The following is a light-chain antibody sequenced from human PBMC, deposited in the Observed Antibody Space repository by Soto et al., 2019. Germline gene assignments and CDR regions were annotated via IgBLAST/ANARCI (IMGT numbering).Light chain of an antibody. J-gene: IGKJ5*01. CDR1: QTVDNF. CDR3: QQRNKWPPIT. CDR2: DAT. Sequence: DIVLTQSPVIVSLFPGARATLPCRASQTVDNFLAWYQLKPGKAPRLLIYDATRRASGIPVRFTGSGSGTDFILTISNIEAEDVAIYYCQQRNKWPPITFGQGTRLEIK. V-gene: IGKV3-11*01.